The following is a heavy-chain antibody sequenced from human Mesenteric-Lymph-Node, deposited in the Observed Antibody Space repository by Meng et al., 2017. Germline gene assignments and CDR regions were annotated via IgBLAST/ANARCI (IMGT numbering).Heavy chain of an antibody. J-gene: IGHJ4*02. V-gene: IGHV1-2*06. Sequence: VQRGQAGAEVKEPGASVKVSCKASGYTFTGYYMHWVRQAPGPGLEWMGRINPNSGGTNYAQKFQGRVTMTRDTSISTAYMELSRLRSDDTAVYYCARAVLLWFGELVGDYWGQGTLVTVSS. CDR1: GYTFTGYY. D-gene: IGHD3-10*01. CDR3: ARAVLLWFGELVGDY. CDR2: INPNSGGT.